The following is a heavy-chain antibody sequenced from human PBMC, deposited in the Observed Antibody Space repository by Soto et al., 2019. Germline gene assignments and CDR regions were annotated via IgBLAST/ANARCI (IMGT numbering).Heavy chain of an antibody. Sequence: PSETLSLTCTVSGGSIRNFYWSWIRQPPGKGLEWIGYIYYSGSTNYNPSLKSRVTISVDTSKNQFSLKLSSVTAADTAVYFCARRYGGNLDYWGQGTLVTVSS. D-gene: IGHD1-26*01. CDR1: GGSIRNFY. CDR3: ARRYGGNLDY. CDR2: IYYSGST. V-gene: IGHV4-59*08. J-gene: IGHJ4*02.